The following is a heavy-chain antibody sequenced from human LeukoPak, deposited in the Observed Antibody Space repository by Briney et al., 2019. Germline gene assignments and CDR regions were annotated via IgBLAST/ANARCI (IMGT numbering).Heavy chain of an antibody. J-gene: IGHJ5*02. CDR3: ARGGNYWPQWWFDP. D-gene: IGHD1-26*01. Sequence: SETLSLTCTVSGDSITSDTYYWGWIRQPPGKELEWIGTIYYSGTTFYNPSLKSRVTMSLDASKNQFSLELNSVTPADTAVYYCARGGNYWPQWWFDPWGRGTLVSVSS. V-gene: IGHV4-39*07. CDR1: GDSITSDTYY. CDR2: IYYSGTT.